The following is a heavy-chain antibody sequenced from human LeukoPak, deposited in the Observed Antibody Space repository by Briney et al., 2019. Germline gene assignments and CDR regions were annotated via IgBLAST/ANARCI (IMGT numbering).Heavy chain of an antibody. CDR3: ARDYCSGGSCYRNDAFDI. CDR2: ISSSSSYI. Sequence: GGSLRLSCAASGFTFSSYSMNWVRQAPGKGLEWVSSISSSSSYIYYADSVKGRFTISRDNAKNSLHLQMNSLRAEDTAVYYCARDYCSGGSCYRNDAFDIWGQGTMVTVSS. D-gene: IGHD2-15*01. CDR1: GFTFSSYS. V-gene: IGHV3-21*01. J-gene: IGHJ3*02.